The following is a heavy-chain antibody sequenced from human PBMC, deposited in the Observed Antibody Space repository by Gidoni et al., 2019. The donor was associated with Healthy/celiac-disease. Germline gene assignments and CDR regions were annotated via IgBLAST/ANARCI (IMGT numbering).Heavy chain of an antibody. CDR1: GGTFTRYA. CDR3: ARGGGRTYYYDSSAQRYYFDY. V-gene: IGHV1-69*01. J-gene: IGHJ4*02. D-gene: IGHD3-22*01. Sequence: QVQLVQSGAEVKKPGSSVKVSCKASGGTFTRYAISWVRQAPGQGLEWMGGIIPIFGTANYAQKFQGRVTITADESTSTAYMELSSLRSEDTAVYYCARGGGRTYYYDSSAQRYYFDYWGQGTLVTVSS. CDR2: IIPIFGTA.